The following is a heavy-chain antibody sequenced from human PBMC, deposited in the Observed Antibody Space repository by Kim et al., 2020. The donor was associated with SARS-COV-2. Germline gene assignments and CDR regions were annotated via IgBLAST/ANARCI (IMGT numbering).Heavy chain of an antibody. CDR2: ISGSGGST. CDR1: GFTFSSYA. D-gene: IGHD2-2*01. Sequence: GGSLRLSCAASGFTFSSYAMSWVRQAPGKGLEWVSAISGSGGSTYYADSVKGRFTISRDNSKNTLYLQMNSLRAEDTAVYYCALLGYCSSTSCSDFDYWGQGTLVTVSS. CDR3: ALLGYCSSTSCSDFDY. J-gene: IGHJ4*02. V-gene: IGHV3-23*01.